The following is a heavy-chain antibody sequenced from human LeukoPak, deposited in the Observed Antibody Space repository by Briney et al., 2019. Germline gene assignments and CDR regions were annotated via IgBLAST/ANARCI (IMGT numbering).Heavy chain of an antibody. CDR3: ARGVQSSSWYLVNYYYYMDV. V-gene: IGHV1-2*02. D-gene: IGHD6-13*01. Sequence: ASVKVSCKASGYTFTGYYMHWVRQAPGQGLEWMGWINPNSGGTNYAQKFQGRVTMTRDTSISTAYMELSRLRSDDTAVYYCARGVQSSSWYLVNYYYYMDVWGKGTTVTVSS. CDR1: GYTFTGYY. J-gene: IGHJ6*03. CDR2: INPNSGGT.